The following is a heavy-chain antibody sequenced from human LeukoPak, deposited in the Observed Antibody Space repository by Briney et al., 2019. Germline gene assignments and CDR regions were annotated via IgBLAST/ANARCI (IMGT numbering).Heavy chain of an antibody. D-gene: IGHD6-13*01. CDR2: ISYDGSNK. Sequence: GGSLRLSCAASGFTFSSYGMHWVRQAPGKGLEWVAVISYDGSNKYYADSVKGRLTISRDNSKNTLYLQMNSLRAEDTAAYYCAKDPPLYSSSWYGDYWGQGTLVTVSS. CDR1: GFTFSSYG. V-gene: IGHV3-30*18. J-gene: IGHJ4*02. CDR3: AKDPPLYSSSWYGDY.